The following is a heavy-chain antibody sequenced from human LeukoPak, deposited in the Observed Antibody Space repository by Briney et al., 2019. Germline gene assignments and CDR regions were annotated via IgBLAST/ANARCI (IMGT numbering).Heavy chain of an antibody. V-gene: IGHV3-15*01. CDR3: IANLDY. CDR2: LKSKTGGKTS. Sequence: PGGPLRLSCEASGITFSDAWMSWVRQVPGKGLEWIALLKSKTGGKTSDYAAPVKGRFTVSRNDAENTLFLQMDSLKIDDTAVYYCIANLDYWGQGTLVTVSS. D-gene: IGHD1-1*01. J-gene: IGHJ4*02. CDR1: GITFSDAW.